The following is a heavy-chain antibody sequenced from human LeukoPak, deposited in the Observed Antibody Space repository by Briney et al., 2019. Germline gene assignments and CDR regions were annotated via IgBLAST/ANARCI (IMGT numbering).Heavy chain of an antibody. CDR2: ISGSGGST. Sequence: GGSLRLSCAVSGFIFDNYAMHWVRQAPGKGLEWVSGISGSGGSTYYADSVKGRFTISRDNSKNTLYLQMNSLRAEDTAVYYCAKGRGSLYYYYMDVWGKGTTVTVSS. J-gene: IGHJ6*03. V-gene: IGHV3-23*01. CDR3: AKGRGSLYYYYMDV. CDR1: GFIFDNYA. D-gene: IGHD3-16*01.